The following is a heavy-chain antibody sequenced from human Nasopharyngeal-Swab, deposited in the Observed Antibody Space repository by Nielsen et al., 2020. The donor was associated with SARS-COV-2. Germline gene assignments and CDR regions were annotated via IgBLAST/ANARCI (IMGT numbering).Heavy chain of an antibody. J-gene: IGHJ6*02. Sequence: RQAPGKGLEWIGYIYYSGSTYYNPSLKSRVTISVDTSKNQFSLKLSSVTAADTAVYYCARDWFVAGTGAYYYYYGMDVWGQGTTVTVSS. D-gene: IGHD6-19*01. V-gene: IGHV4-31*02. CDR3: ARDWFVAGTGAYYYYYGMDV. CDR2: IYYSGST.